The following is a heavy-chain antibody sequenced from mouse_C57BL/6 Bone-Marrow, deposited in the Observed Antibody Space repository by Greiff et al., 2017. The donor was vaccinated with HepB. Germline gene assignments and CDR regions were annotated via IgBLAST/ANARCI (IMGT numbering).Heavy chain of an antibody. Sequence: QVQLQQSGAELVRPGTSVKLSCKASGYTFTSYWMHWVKQRPGQGLEWIGVIDPSDSYTNYNQKFKRKATLTVDTSSSTAYMQLSSLTSEDSAVYYCARETGTWYFDYWGQGTTLTVSS. CDR2: IDPSDSYT. CDR3: ARETGTWYFDY. V-gene: IGHV1-59*01. J-gene: IGHJ2*01. D-gene: IGHD4-1*01. CDR1: GYTFTSYW.